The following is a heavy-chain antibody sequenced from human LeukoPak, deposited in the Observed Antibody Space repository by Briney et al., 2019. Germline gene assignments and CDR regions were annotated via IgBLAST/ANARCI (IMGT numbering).Heavy chain of an antibody. CDR1: GFTFNSYA. V-gene: IGHV3-23*01. Sequence: HTGGSLRLSCAASGFTFNSYAMSWVRQARGKGLEWVSAISGSGGNTYYADSVKGLFTISRDNSLNTLYLQMNSLRAEDTAVYYCAKSGNSGYSHAFDSWGQGTLVTVSS. D-gene: IGHD5-18*01. CDR2: ISGSGGNT. J-gene: IGHJ4*02. CDR3: AKSGNSGYSHAFDS.